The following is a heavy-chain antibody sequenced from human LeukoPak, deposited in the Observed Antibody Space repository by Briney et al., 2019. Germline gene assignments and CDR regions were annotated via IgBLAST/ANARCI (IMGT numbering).Heavy chain of an antibody. J-gene: IGHJ4*02. D-gene: IGHD3-10*01. CDR3: ATVVRGTHMYYFDY. V-gene: IGHV4-59*01. CDR2: IYYSGST. CDR1: GGSISNYY. Sequence: SETLSLTCTVSGGSISNYYWSWIRQPPGKGLEWIAYIYYSGSTNYNPSLESRVTISVDTSKNQFSLKLSSVTAADTAVYYCATVVRGTHMYYFDYWGQGTLVTVSS.